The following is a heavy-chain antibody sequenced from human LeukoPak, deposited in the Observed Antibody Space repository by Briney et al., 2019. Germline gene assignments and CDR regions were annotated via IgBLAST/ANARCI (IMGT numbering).Heavy chain of an antibody. D-gene: IGHD1-26*01. J-gene: IGHJ4*02. V-gene: IGHV1-18*01. CDR1: AYTLTNYG. CDR2: ISANNGNT. Sequence: ASVKVSCKASAYTLTNYGISWVRQAPGQGLEWMGCISANNGNTNYAQKFQGRVTMTTDTSTSTAYMELRSLRSDDTAVYYCAREVGIRGHFDYWGRGTPVTVSS. CDR3: AREVGIRGHFDY.